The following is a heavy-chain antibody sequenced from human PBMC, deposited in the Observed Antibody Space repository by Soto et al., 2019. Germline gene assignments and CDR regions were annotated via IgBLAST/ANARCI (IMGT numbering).Heavy chain of an antibody. CDR1: GGSISSSSYY. CDR3: ARLPRTYCSSTRCYTNAFDI. CDR2: IYYLGST. Sequence: SETLSLTCTVSGGSISSSSYYWGWIRQPPGKGLEWIGNIYYLGSTYYNPSLKSRVTISVDSSKNQFSLRLSSVTAADTAVYYCARLPRTYCSSTRCYTNAFDIWGQAPLVTVSS. D-gene: IGHD2-2*02. V-gene: IGHV4-39*01. J-gene: IGHJ3*02.